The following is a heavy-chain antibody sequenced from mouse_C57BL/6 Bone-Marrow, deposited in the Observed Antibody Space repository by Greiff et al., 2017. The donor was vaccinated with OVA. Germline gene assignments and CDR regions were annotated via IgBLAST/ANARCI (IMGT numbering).Heavy chain of an antibody. V-gene: IGHV1-26*01. D-gene: IGHD1-1*01. CDR1: GYTFTDYY. CDR2: INPNNGGT. CDR3: ARLLRFFDY. Sequence: VQLQQSGPELVKPGASVKISCKASGYTFTDYYMNWVKQSHGKSLEWIGAINPNNGGTSYNQKFKGKATLTVDKSSSTAYMELRSLTSEDSAVYYCARLLRFFDYWGQGTTLTVSS. J-gene: IGHJ2*01.